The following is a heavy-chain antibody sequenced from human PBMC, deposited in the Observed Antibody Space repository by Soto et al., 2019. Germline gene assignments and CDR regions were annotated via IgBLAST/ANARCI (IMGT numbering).Heavy chain of an antibody. CDR1: GFTFSSYW. Sequence: PGGSLRLSCAASGFTFSSYWMSWVRQAPGKGLEWVANIKQDGSEKYYVDSVKGRFTISRDNAKNSLYLQMNSLRAEDTAVYYCARDSGYCSGGSCYTRNMDVWGKGTTVTVSS. CDR3: ARDSGYCSGGSCYTRNMDV. J-gene: IGHJ6*03. CDR2: IKQDGSEK. D-gene: IGHD2-15*01. V-gene: IGHV3-7*01.